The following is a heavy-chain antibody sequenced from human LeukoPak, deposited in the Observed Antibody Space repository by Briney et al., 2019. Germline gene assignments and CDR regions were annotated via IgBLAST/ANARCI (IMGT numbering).Heavy chain of an antibody. D-gene: IGHD3-16*01. CDR1: GGSFSGYY. V-gene: IGHV4-34*01. J-gene: IGHJ4*02. Sequence: PSETLSLTCAVYGGSFSGYYWSWIRQPPGKGLEWIGEINHSGSTNYNPSLKSRVTISVDTSKNQFSLKLSSVTAAHTAVYYCARGLRGGDYWGQGTLVTVSS. CDR3: ARGLRGGDY. CDR2: INHSGST.